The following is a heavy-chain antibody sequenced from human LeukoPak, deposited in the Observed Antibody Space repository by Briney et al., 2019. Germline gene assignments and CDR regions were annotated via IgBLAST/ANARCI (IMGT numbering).Heavy chain of an antibody. V-gene: IGHV3-20*04. J-gene: IGHJ6*03. CDR1: GFTFDDYG. CDR2: INWNGGST. Sequence: GGSLRLSCAASGFTFDDYGMSWVRQAPGKGLEWVSGINWNGGSTGYADSVKGRFTISRDNSKNTLYLQMNSLRLEDTAVYYCAREVPMTMHGVVRGYYMDVWGKGTTVTVSS. CDR3: AREVPMTMHGVVRGYYMDV. D-gene: IGHD3-3*01.